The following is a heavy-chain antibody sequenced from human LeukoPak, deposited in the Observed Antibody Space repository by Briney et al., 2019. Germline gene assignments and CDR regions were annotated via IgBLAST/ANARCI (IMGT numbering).Heavy chain of an antibody. CDR3: ARDPSGDYGDYFDY. CDR1: GFTFSSYW. V-gene: IGHV3-74*01. J-gene: IGHJ4*02. CDR2: INSDGSST. Sequence: GGSLRLSYAASGFTFSSYWMHWVRQGPGKGLVWVSRINSDGSSTTYADSVKGRFTISRDNAKNTLYLQMNSLRAEDTAVYYCARDPSGDYGDYFDYWGQGTLVTVSS. D-gene: IGHD4-17*01.